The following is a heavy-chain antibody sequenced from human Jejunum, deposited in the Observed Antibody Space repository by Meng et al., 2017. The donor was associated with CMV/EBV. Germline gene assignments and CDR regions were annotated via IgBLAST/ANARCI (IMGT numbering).Heavy chain of an antibody. V-gene: IGHV3-23*01. CDR1: A. J-gene: IGHJ6*02. CDR2: ITGSGSTT. Sequence: AMSWGRQPPGKGLQWVSTITGSGSTTYYADSVKGRFTISRDKSENTLYLQMKSLRVEDTAIYYCAKSGFEAGRTGGLYYYYYDMDVWGHGTTVTVSS. CDR3: AKSGFEAGRTGGLYYYYYDMDV. D-gene: IGHD3-16*01.